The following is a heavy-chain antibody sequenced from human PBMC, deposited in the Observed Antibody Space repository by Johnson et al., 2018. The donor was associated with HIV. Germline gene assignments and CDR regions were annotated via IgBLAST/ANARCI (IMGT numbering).Heavy chain of an antibody. J-gene: IGHJ3*02. Sequence: VQLVESGGGLVQPGGSLRLSCAASGFTVSSNYMSWVRQAPGKGLEWVSVIYSGGRTYYADSVKGRFTISRDNSKNTLYLQMNSLRAEDTAVYYCARGLTGEQVDIWGQGTMVTVSS. CDR3: ARGLTGEQVDI. CDR2: IYSGGRT. D-gene: IGHD3-16*01. CDR1: GFTVSSNY. V-gene: IGHV3-66*01.